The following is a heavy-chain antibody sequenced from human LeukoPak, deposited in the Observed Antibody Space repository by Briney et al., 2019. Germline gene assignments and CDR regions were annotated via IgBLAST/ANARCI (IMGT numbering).Heavy chain of an antibody. CDR2: INHSGST. D-gene: IGHD2-2*01. Sequence: SETLSLTCAVYGGAFSGYYWSWIRQPPGKGLEWIGEINHSGSTNYNPSLKSRVTISVDTSKNQFSLKLSSVTAADTAVCYCARGGDIVVVPAAIQGYYFDYWGQGTLVTVSS. CDR1: GGAFSGYY. J-gene: IGHJ4*02. CDR3: ARGGDIVVVPAAIQGYYFDY. V-gene: IGHV4-34*01.